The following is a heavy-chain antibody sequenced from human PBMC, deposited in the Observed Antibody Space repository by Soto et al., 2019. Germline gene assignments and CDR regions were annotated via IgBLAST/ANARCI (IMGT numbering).Heavy chain of an antibody. CDR1: GFTFSSYA. V-gene: IGHV3-23*01. J-gene: IGHJ4*02. Sequence: GGSLRLSCAASGFTFSSYAMSWVRQAPGKGLEWVSAMSGSGGSTYYADSVKGRFTISRDNSKNTLYLQMNSLRAEDTAVYYWAKESTYYDFWSGYYNCFDYWGQGTLVTVSS. CDR3: AKESTYYDFWSGYYNCFDY. CDR2: MSGSGGST. D-gene: IGHD3-3*01.